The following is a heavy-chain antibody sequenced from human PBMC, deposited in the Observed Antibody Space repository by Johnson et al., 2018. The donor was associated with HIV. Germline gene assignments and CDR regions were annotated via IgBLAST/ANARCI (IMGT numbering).Heavy chain of an antibody. Sequence: VQLVESGGGLVQPGGSLRLSCAASGFTFSNYPMTWVRQGPGKGLEWVSAISGGGSSIYYAESVKDRFTISRDNAKNSLYLQMNSLRAEDTALYYCAGGPMDCGGDCWGAFDIWGQGTMVTVSS. CDR1: GFTFSNYP. D-gene: IGHD2-21*02. J-gene: IGHJ3*02. CDR2: ISGGGSSI. V-gene: IGHV3-23*04. CDR3: AGGPMDCGGDCWGAFDI.